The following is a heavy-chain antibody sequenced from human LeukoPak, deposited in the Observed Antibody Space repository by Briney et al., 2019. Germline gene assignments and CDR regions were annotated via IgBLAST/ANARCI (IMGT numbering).Heavy chain of an antibody. Sequence: AGGSLRLSCAASGFTFSSYGVHWVRQAPGKGLEWVAVISYDGNNKYYADSVKGRFTISRDNSKNTLYLQMNSLRAEDTAMYYCARALDYWGQGTLVTVSS. V-gene: IGHV3-30*03. CDR2: ISYDGNNK. CDR1: GFTFSSYG. J-gene: IGHJ4*02. CDR3: ARALDY.